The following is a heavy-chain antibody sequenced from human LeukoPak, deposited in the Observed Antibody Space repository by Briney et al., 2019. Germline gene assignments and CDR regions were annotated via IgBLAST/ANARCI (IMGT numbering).Heavy chain of an antibody. J-gene: IGHJ5*02. CDR2: IIPILGIA. CDR1: GGTFISYA. V-gene: IGHV1-69*04. CDR3: ARDGYYDSSGSPNWLLFDP. D-gene: IGHD3-22*01. Sequence: ASVKVSCKASGGTFISYAISWVRQAPGQGREWMGRIIPILGIANYAQKFQGRVTITADKSTSTAYMELSSLRSEDTAVYYCARDGYYDSSGSPNWLLFDPWGQGTLVTVSS.